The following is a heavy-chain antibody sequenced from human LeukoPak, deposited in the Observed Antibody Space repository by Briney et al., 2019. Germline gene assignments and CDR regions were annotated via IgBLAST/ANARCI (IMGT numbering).Heavy chain of an antibody. V-gene: IGHV1-69*04. D-gene: IGHD4-17*01. Sequence: EASVKVSCKASGGTFSSYAISWVRQAPGQGLEWMGRIIPIFGIANYAQKFQGRVTITADKSTSTAYMELSSLRSEDTAVYYCVRDRATRSLYSDYWGQGTLVTVSS. CDR3: VRDRATRSLYSDY. CDR1: GGTFSSYA. CDR2: IIPIFGIA. J-gene: IGHJ4*02.